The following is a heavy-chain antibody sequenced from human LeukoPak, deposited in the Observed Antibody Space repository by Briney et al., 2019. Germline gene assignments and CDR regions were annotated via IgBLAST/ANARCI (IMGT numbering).Heavy chain of an antibody. CDR1: GLTFSSYA. CDR2: ISCSGGST. J-gene: IGHJ4*02. CDR3: AKGRSVVSSSWYNPPQPLDY. V-gene: IGHV3-23*01. Sequence: GGSLRLSCAASGLTFSSYAMSWVRQAPGKGLEWVSVISCSGGSTHYVDSVKGRFTISRDNSKNTLYLQMNSLRAEDTAVYYCAKGRSVVSSSWYNPPQPLDYWGQGTLVTVSS. D-gene: IGHD6-13*01.